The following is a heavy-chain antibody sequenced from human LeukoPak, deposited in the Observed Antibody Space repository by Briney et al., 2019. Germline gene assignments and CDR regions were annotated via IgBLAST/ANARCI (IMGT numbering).Heavy chain of an antibody. CDR1: GFTFSSYS. Sequence: GGSLRLSCAASGFTFSSYSMNWVRQAPGKRLEWVSSISSSSSYIYYADSVKGRFTISRDNAKNSLYLQMNSLRAEDTAVYYCARDRFWFGELENYFDYWGQGTLVTVSS. D-gene: IGHD3-10*01. V-gene: IGHV3-21*01. CDR3: ARDRFWFGELENYFDY. CDR2: ISSSSSYI. J-gene: IGHJ4*02.